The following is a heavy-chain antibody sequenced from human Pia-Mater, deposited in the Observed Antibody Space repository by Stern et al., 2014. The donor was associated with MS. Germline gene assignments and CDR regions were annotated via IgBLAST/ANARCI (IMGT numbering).Heavy chain of an antibody. D-gene: IGHD5-24*01. CDR3: SRDADGYSLVFGY. CDR2: IHYSGTT. V-gene: IGHV4-30-4*01. CDR1: GGSISSAEYY. Sequence: QVQLQESGPGLVKPSQTLSLTCAVTGGSISSAEYYWGWIRQSQGKGLEWIGYIHYSGTTYYNPSLKSRVTISVDTSKNQFSLKLRSVTAADTAVYYCSRDADGYSLVFGYWGRGTLVTVSS. J-gene: IGHJ4*02.